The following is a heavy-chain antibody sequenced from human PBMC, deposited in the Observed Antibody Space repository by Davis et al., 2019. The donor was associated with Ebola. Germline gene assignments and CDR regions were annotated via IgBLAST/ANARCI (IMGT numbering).Heavy chain of an antibody. Sequence: ASVKVSCKASGYTFTGYYMRWVRQAPGQGLEWMGWINPNSGGTNYAQKFQGRVTMTRDTSISTAYMELSRLRSDDTAVYYCASSGYDVPYYYYGMDVWGQGTTVTVSS. J-gene: IGHJ6*02. CDR2: INPNSGGT. CDR1: GYTFTGYY. D-gene: IGHD5-12*01. V-gene: IGHV1-2*02. CDR3: ASSGYDVPYYYYGMDV.